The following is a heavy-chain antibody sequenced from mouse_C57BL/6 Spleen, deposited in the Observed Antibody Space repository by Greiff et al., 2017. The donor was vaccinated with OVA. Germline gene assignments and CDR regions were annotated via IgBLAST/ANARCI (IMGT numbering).Heavy chain of an antibody. V-gene: IGHV1-82*01. D-gene: IGHD1-1*01. CDR3: ARAYYGSSPDY. Sequence: VMLVESGPELVKPGASVKISCMASGYAFSSSWMNWVKQRPGKGLEWIGRIYPGDGDTNYNGKFKGKATLTADKSSSTAYMQLSSLTSEDSAVYFCARAYYGSSPDYWGQGTTLTVSS. CDR2: IYPGDGDT. CDR1: GYAFSSSW. J-gene: IGHJ2*01.